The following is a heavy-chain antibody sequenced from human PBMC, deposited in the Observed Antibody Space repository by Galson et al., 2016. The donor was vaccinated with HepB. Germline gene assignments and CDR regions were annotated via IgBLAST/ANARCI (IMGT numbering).Heavy chain of an antibody. CDR1: GFSVSRTY. Sequence: SLRLSCAASGFSVSRTYMSWVRQAPGKGLEWVSSISSGSSFIKYADSVKGRFTISRDDAKNVLYLQMNSPRAEDTAVYYCAGGGHGGYSAYDRLDYWGQGTPVTVSS. J-gene: IGHJ4*02. CDR2: ISSGSSFI. V-gene: IGHV3-21*01. CDR3: AGGGHGGYSAYDRLDY. D-gene: IGHD5-12*01.